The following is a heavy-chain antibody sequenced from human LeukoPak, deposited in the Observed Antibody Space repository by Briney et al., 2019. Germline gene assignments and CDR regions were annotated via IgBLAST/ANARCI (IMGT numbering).Heavy chain of an antibody. CDR2: VYSGDRT. V-gene: IGHV3-66*01. CDR1: GFTVNSNY. CDR3: ARGYPIDY. J-gene: IGHJ4*02. D-gene: IGHD1-26*01. Sequence: QPGGSLRLSCAASGFTVNSNYMSWVRQAPGKGLEWVSVVYSGDRTYYADSVKGRFTISRDDSTNTLYLLMNSLRAEDTAVYYCARGYPIDYWGQGTLVTVSS.